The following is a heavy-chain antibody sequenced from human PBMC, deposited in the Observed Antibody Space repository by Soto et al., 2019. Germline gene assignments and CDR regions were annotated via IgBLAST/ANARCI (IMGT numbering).Heavy chain of an antibody. V-gene: IGHV3-74*01. CDR1: GFTFSRNW. D-gene: IGHD2-15*01. J-gene: IGHJ4*02. Sequence: EVQLVESGGGLVQPGGSLRLSCAASGFTFSRNWMYWVRQAPGKGLVWVSRINGDGSSIGYADSVKGRFTISRDNAKNTLYLQMTSLRAEDTAVYYCARELGYCSGGSCYDYWGQGTLVTVSS. CDR2: INGDGSSI. CDR3: ARELGYCSGGSCYDY.